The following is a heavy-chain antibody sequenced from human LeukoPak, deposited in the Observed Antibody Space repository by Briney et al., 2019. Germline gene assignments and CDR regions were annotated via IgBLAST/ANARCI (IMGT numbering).Heavy chain of an antibody. V-gene: IGHV3-9*01. J-gene: IGHJ6*02. CDR2: ISWNSGSI. D-gene: IGHD6-19*01. Sequence: GGSLRLSCAASGFTFDDYAMHWVRQAPGKGLEWVSGISWNSGSIGYADSVKGRFTISRDNAKNSLYLQMNSLRAEDTALYYCVKDGSSGGYYYYGMDVWGQGTTVTVSS. CDR1: GFTFDDYA. CDR3: VKDGSSGGYYYYGMDV.